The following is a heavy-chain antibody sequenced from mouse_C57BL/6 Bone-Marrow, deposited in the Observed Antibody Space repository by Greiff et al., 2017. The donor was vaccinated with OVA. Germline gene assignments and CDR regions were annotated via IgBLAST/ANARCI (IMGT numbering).Heavy chain of an antibody. CDR3: AREGNTGYFDY. V-gene: IGHV1-81*01. CDR2: IYPRSGNT. J-gene: IGHJ2*01. CDR1: GYTFTSYG. Sequence: VQLQQSGAELARPGASVKLSCKASGYTFTSYGISWVKQRTGQGLEWIGEIYPRSGNTYYNEKFKGKATLTADKSSRTAYMELRSLTSEDSAVYFCAREGNTGYFDYWGQGTTLTVSS.